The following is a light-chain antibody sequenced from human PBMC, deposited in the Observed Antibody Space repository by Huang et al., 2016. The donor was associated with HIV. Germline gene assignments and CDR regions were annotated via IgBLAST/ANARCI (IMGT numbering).Light chain of an antibody. V-gene: IGKV1-39*01. CDR2: SAS. CDR1: QSISTY. J-gene: IGKJ5*01. Sequence: IQMTQSPTSLSASVGDRVSIVCQASQSISTYLNWYQQKPGKAPKLLISSASTLHSGVPSRFSGSGSGTEFTLTIRGLQLDDFATYYCQQSYSALSSFGPGTRL. CDR3: QQSYSALSS.